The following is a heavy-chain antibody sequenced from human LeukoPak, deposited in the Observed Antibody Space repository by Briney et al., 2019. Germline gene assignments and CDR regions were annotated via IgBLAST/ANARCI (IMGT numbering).Heavy chain of an antibody. J-gene: IGHJ4*02. CDR3: ARLPVVDFWSGVDY. Sequence: GXXXKISCKGSGYSFTSYWIGWGRQMPGKGLEGMGIIYPGDSDTRYSPSFQGQVNISADKSKSTAYLQWSSLKASDTAMYYCARLPVVDFWSGVDYWGQGTLVTVSS. CDR2: IYPGDSDT. D-gene: IGHD3-3*01. CDR1: GYSFTSYW. V-gene: IGHV5-51*01.